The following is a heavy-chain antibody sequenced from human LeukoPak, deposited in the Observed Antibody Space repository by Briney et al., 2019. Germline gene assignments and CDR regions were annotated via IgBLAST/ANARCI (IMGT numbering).Heavy chain of an antibody. CDR1: GFTFSLYS. Sequence: PGGSLRLSCAASGFTFSLYSMNWVRQAPGKGLEWVSYISPTSSTIVYADSVKGRFTMSRDNANNSLYLQINSLRAEDTAVYYCARDADYYADHWGQGTLVTVSS. CDR3: ARDADYYADH. V-gene: IGHV3-48*01. CDR2: ISPTSSTI. D-gene: IGHD3-10*01. J-gene: IGHJ1*01.